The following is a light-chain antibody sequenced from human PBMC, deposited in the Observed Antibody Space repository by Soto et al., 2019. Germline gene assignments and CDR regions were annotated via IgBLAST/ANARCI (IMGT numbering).Light chain of an antibody. Sequence: DIQLTQSPSFLSASVGDRVTITCRASQGISSYLAWFQQKPGRAPNLLIYGASTLQSGVPSRFSGSGSGTDFPLTISNLQPEDFATYYCQQLNAYPLTFGQVTRLEIK. CDR1: QGISSY. V-gene: IGKV1-9*01. CDR3: QQLNAYPLT. CDR2: GAS. J-gene: IGKJ5*01.